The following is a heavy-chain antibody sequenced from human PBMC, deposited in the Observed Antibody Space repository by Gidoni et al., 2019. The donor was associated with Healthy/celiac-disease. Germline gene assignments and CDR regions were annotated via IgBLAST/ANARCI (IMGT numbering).Heavy chain of an antibody. CDR2: ISGSGGST. CDR3: AKSGGGFRVAAAGGSLGN. Sequence: EVQLLESGGCLVQPGGSLRLSCAASGFTFVSHAMSVVAQAPGKGLEWVSAISGSGGSTYYADSVKGRFTISRDNSKNTLYLQMNSLRAEDTAVYYCAKSGGGFRVAAAGGSLGNWGQGTLVTVSS. CDR1: GFTFVSHA. J-gene: IGHJ4*02. D-gene: IGHD6-13*01. V-gene: IGHV3-23*01.